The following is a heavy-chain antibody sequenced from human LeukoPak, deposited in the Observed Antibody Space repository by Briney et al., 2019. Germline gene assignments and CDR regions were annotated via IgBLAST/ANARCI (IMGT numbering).Heavy chain of an antibody. V-gene: IGHV3-30*04. CDR3: AREGHTSGFCGSFDI. D-gene: IGHD5-12*01. Sequence: PETSLRLSCAASGFTFSSYAMHWVRQAPGKGLEWVAGMSFDGSQYYVESVKGRFTISRDNSGNTVYLHMTSLRPEDTAVYFCAREGHTSGFCGSFDIWGQGTTVTISS. J-gene: IGHJ3*02. CDR1: GFTFSSYA. CDR2: MSFDGSQ.